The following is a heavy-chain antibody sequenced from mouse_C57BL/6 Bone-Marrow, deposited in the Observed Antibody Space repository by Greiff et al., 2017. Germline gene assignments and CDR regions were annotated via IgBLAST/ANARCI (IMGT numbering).Heavy chain of an antibody. CDR2: IDPSDSYT. J-gene: IGHJ2*01. V-gene: IGHV1-50*01. D-gene: IGHD2-3*01. CDR1: GYTFTSYW. Sequence: VQLQQPGAELVKPGASVKLSCKASGYTFTSYWMQWVKQRPGQGLEWIGEIDPSDSYTNYNQKFKGKATFTVDTSSSTAYMQLSSLTSEDSAVYYCARERLLPWDYWGQGTTLTVSS. CDR3: ARERLLPWDY.